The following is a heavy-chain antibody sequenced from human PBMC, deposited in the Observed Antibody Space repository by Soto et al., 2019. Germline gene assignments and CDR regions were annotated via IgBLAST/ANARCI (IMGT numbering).Heavy chain of an antibody. CDR2: IYWDDDK. CDR1: GFSLSTSGVG. CDR3: AHSFGVAVMGYYHDAMDV. D-gene: IGHD3-3*01. Sequence: QITLRESGPTLVKPTQTLTLTCTFSGFSLSTSGVGVAWIRQPPGKALEWLALIYWDDDKRYSPALKSRLTISTDTPESEVVHTLTNMDPVDTATYFSAHSFGVAVMGYYHDAMDVWGQGTTVTVSS. J-gene: IGHJ6*02. V-gene: IGHV2-5*02.